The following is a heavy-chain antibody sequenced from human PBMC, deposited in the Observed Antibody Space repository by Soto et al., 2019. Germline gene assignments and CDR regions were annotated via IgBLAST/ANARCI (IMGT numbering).Heavy chain of an antibody. D-gene: IGHD2-2*02. CDR2: MNGDYNP. CDR1: GFTFSRYA. J-gene: IGHJ4*02. Sequence: EVQLLESGGGLVQPGGSLRLSCAASGFTFSRYAMSWVRQAPGKGLEWVSAMNGDYNPSYADSVKGRFTISRDSSKNTLYLQMNRLRVEHTAVYYCEKKQSVAIPSLDYWGQGTLVTVSS. V-gene: IGHV3-23*01. CDR3: EKKQSVAIPSLDY.